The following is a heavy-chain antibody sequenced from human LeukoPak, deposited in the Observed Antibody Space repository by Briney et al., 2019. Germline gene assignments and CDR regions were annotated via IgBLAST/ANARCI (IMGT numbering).Heavy chain of an antibody. J-gene: IGHJ4*02. CDR2: INTYNYNT. D-gene: IGHD2-2*01. V-gene: IGHV1-18*04. Sequence: ASVKVSCKASGYTFTNYGISWVRQAPGQGLEWMGWINTYNYNTNYAQKLQGRVAMTTDTSSSTAYMELRSLRSDDTAVYYCARQRIEVSTALVDYWGQGTLVTVSS. CDR1: GYTFTNYG. CDR3: ARQRIEVSTALVDY.